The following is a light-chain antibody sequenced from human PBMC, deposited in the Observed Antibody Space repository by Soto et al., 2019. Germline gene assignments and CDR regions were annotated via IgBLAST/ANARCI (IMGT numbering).Light chain of an antibody. Sequence: EIVMTQSPATLSVSPGERATLSCSASQSVSSNLAWYQQKPGQAPRLLIYDASTRATGIPDRFSGSGSETEFTLTISSLQSEDFAVYYCQQCNWPLTFGGGTKVEIK. V-gene: IGKV3-15*01. CDR1: QSVSSN. J-gene: IGKJ4*01. CDR3: QQCNWPLT. CDR2: DAS.